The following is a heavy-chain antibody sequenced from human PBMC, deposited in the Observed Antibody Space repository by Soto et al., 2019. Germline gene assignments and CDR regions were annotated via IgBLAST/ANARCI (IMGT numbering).Heavy chain of an antibody. CDR2: IWYDGSHQ. CDR1: GFTFRSHG. J-gene: IGHJ4*02. D-gene: IGHD2-21*01. Sequence: QLKLVESGGGVGQPGRSLRLSCAASGFTFRSHGMHWVRQAPGKGLEWVAVIWYDGSHQYYGDFVKGRFTISRDNSKDTLSLQMNSLRAEDTAIYYCAREGYGGEAPFDFWGQGTLVTVSS. CDR3: AREGYGGEAPFDF. V-gene: IGHV3-33*01.